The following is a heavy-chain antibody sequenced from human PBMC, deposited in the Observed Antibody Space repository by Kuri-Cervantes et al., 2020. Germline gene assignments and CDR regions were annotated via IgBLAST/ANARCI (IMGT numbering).Heavy chain of an antibody. Sequence: LRLSCTVSGGSISSGDYYWSWIRQHPGKGLEWIGYIYYSGSTYYNPSLKSRVTISVDTSKNQFSLKLSSVTAADTAVYYCARGYGDYWFDPWGQGTQVTVSS. CDR2: IYYSGST. D-gene: IGHD4-17*01. V-gene: IGHV4-31*03. J-gene: IGHJ5*02. CDR1: GGSISSGDYY. CDR3: ARGYGDYWFDP.